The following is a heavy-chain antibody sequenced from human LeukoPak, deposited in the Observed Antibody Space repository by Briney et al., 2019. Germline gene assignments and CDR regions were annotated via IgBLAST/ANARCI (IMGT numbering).Heavy chain of an antibody. D-gene: IGHD6-19*01. CDR1: GFTFSSYA. Sequence: PGGSLRLSCAASGFTFSSYAMSWVRQAPGKGLEWVSAISGSGGSTYYADSVKGRFTISRDNSKNTLYLQVNSLRAEDTAVYYCAKDSAGYSSGWYTYWGQGTLVTVSS. CDR3: AKDSAGYSSGWYTY. J-gene: IGHJ4*02. V-gene: IGHV3-23*01. CDR2: ISGSGGST.